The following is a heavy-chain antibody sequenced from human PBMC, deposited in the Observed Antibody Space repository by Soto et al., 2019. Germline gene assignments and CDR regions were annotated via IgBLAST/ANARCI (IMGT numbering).Heavy chain of an antibody. J-gene: IGHJ4*02. CDR3: ARNFDIAATGTAFDS. V-gene: IGHV4-59*12. Sequence: SETLSLTCTVSGGSISSNYWTWIRQPPGKGLEWIGYVYNSGSTNYNPSLKSRVTISEDTSKSQFSLKVNSMTAADTAVYYCARNFDIAATGTAFDSWGRGVLVTVSS. CDR2: VYNSGST. CDR1: GGSISSNY. D-gene: IGHD6-13*01.